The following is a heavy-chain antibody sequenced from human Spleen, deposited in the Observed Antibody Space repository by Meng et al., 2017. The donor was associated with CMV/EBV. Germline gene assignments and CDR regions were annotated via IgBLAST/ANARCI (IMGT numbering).Heavy chain of an antibody. J-gene: IGHJ4*02. CDR2: IRYDGSNK. D-gene: IGHD2-21*01. CDR1: GFTFSSYG. V-gene: IGHV3-30*02. Sequence: LSLTCAASGFTFSSYGMHWVRQAPGKGLEWVAFIRYDGSNKYYVDSVKGRFTISRDNSKNTLYLQMNSLRAEDTAVYYCLPEGCGGDCYSFDYWGQGTLVTVSS. CDR3: LPEGCGGDCYSFDY.